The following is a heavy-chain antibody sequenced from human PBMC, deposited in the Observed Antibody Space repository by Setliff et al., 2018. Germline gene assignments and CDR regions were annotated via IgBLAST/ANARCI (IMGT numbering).Heavy chain of an antibody. D-gene: IGHD3-16*01. V-gene: IGHV3-7*03. CDR1: GFTFSSSW. J-gene: IGHJ4*02. CDR3: ARGLGKGTVDY. CDR2: VNQDSTNK. Sequence: LRLSCAASGFTFSSSWMIWVRQVPGKGLDWVANVNQDSTNKYHVDSVKGRFTISRDNAKNSLFLQMDSLRVEDTAVYYCARGLGKGTVDYWGQGTLVTVSS.